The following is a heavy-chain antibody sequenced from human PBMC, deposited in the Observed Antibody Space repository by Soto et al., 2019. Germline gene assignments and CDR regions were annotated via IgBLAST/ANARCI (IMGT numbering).Heavy chain of an antibody. Sequence: GESLKISCKGSGYGFTSYWIGWVRQMPGKGLEWMGIIYPGDSDTRYSPSFQGQVTISADKSISTAYLQWSSLKASDTAIYYCARSGYDSSGYYESFDYWGQGTLVTVSS. V-gene: IGHV5-51*01. CDR2: IYPGDSDT. J-gene: IGHJ4*02. D-gene: IGHD3-22*01. CDR1: GYGFTSYW. CDR3: ARSGYDSSGYYESFDY.